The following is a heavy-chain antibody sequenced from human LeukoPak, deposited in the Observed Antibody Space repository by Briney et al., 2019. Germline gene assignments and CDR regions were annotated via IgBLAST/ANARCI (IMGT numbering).Heavy chain of an antibody. J-gene: IGHJ6*02. D-gene: IGHD3-3*01. Sequence: SVKVSCKASGGTFSSYAISWVRRAPGQGLEWMGGIIPIFGTANYAQKFQGRVTITADESTSTAYMELSSLRSEDTAVYYCASKSITIFGVASDYYYYGMDVWGQGTTVTVSS. CDR3: ASKSITIFGVASDYYYYGMDV. CDR1: GGTFSSYA. CDR2: IIPIFGTA. V-gene: IGHV1-69*13.